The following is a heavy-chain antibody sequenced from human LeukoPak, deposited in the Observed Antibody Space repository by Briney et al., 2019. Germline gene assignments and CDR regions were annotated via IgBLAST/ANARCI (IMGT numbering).Heavy chain of an antibody. V-gene: IGHV1-18*01. CDR1: GYTFTSYG. D-gene: IGHD3-22*01. CDR3: ARAGYYDSSGYYRLTDDFDI. J-gene: IGHJ3*02. CDR2: ISAYNGNT. Sequence: VASVKVSCEASGYTFTSYGISWVRQAPGQGLEWMGWISAYNGNTNYAQKLQGRVTMTTDTYTSTAYMELRSLRSDDTAVYYCARAGYYDSSGYYRLTDDFDIWGQGTMVTVSS.